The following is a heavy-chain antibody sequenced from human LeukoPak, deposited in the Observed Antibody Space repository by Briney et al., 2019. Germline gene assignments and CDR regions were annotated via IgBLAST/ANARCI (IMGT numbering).Heavy chain of an antibody. Sequence: GGSLRLSCAASGFTFSSYEMNWARQAPGKGLEWVSYISTSGSTRNYADSVQGRFTISRDNAENSLYLQMNSLIAEETAVYYCARVRASLDYWGQGTLVTVSS. V-gene: IGHV3-48*03. D-gene: IGHD3-10*01. CDR3: ARVRASLDY. J-gene: IGHJ4*02. CDR1: GFTFSSYE. CDR2: ISTSGSTR.